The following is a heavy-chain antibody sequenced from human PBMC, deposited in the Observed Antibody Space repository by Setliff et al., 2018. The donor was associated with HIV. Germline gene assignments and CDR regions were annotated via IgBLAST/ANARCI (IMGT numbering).Heavy chain of an antibody. V-gene: IGHV4-59*02. CDR2: IYYSGST. Sequence: SETLSLTCTVSGGSVSSHYWSWIRQPPGKGLEWIGYIYYSGSTNYNPSLKSRVTISVDTSKNQFSLKLSSVTAADTAVYYCARELRVTGIYYYYYMDVWGKGTTVTVSS. J-gene: IGHJ6*03. CDR3: ARELRVTGIYYYYYMDV. CDR1: GGSVSSHY. D-gene: IGHD4-4*01.